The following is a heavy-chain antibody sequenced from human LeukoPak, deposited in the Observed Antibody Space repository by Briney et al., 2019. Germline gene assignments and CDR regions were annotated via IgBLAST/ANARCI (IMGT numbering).Heavy chain of an antibody. CDR2: IIPIFGTA. V-gene: IGHV1-69*13. CDR1: GGPLSSYA. J-gene: IGHJ4*02. Sequence: SVKVSCKASGGPLSSYAISWVRQAPGQGLEWMGGIIPIFGTANYAQKFQGRVTITADESTSTAYMELSSLRSEDTAVYYCAGGTYYDILTGYLNFDYWGQGTLVTVSS. D-gene: IGHD3-9*01. CDR3: AGGTYYDILTGYLNFDY.